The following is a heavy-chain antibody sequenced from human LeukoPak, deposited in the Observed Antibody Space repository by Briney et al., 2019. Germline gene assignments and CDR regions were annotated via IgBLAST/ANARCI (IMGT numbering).Heavy chain of an antibody. CDR2: IYYSGST. J-gene: IGHJ4*02. V-gene: IGHV4-39*07. CDR3: ARGLSLWFGESTYFDY. D-gene: IGHD3-10*01. Sequence: SETLSLTCTVSGGSISSSSYYWGWLRQPPGKGLEWIGSIYYSGSTYYNPSLKSRVTISVDTSKNQFSLKLSSVTAADTAVYYCARGLSLWFGESTYFDYWGRGTLVTVSS. CDR1: GGSISSSSYY.